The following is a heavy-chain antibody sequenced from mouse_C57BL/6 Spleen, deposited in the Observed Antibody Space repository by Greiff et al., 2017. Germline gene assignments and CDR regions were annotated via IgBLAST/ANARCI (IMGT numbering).Heavy chain of an antibody. CDR3: ARGDWAGPLDY. Sequence: QVQLQQPGAELVMPGASVKLSCKASGYTFTSSWMHWVKQRPGQGLEWIGEIDPSDSYTNYNQKFKGKSTLTVDKSSSTAYMQLSSLTSEDSAVYYCARGDWAGPLDYWGQGTTLTVSS. D-gene: IGHD4-1*01. J-gene: IGHJ2*01. V-gene: IGHV1-69*01. CDR1: GYTFTSSW. CDR2: IDPSDSYT.